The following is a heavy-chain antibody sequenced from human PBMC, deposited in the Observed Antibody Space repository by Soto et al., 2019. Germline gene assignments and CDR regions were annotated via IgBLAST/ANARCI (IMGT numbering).Heavy chain of an antibody. D-gene: IGHD3-10*01. CDR3: GRTRWLWLGGDL. J-gene: IGHJ5*02. CDR1: GFTFSSYW. CDR2: IKQDGSQK. Sequence: PGGSLRLSCAASGFTFSSYWMSWVRQAPGKGLEWVANIKQDGSQKNYVDSVKGRFTISRDNAKNSLYLQMNSLRAEDTAVYYCGRTRWLWLGGDLWGQGTLVTVSS. V-gene: IGHV3-7*01.